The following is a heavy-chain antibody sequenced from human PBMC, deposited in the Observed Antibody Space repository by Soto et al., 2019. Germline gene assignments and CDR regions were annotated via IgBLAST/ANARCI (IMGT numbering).Heavy chain of an antibody. Sequence: GGSVRLSCAASGFTFSSYAMSWVRQAPGKGLEWVSAISGSGGSTYYADSVKGRFTISRDNSKNTLYLQMNSLRAEDTAVYYCAKVLTAAAGTRYFDYWGRGTLVTVSS. CDR2: ISGSGGST. D-gene: IGHD6-13*01. CDR1: GFTFSSYA. J-gene: IGHJ4*02. V-gene: IGHV3-23*01. CDR3: AKVLTAAAGTRYFDY.